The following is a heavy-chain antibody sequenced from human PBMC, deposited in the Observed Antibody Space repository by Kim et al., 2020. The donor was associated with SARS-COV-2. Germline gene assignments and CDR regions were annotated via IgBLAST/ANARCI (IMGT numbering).Heavy chain of an antibody. CDR2: ISWDGGST. Sequence: GGSLRLSCAASGFTFVDYTMHWVRQAPGKGLEWVSLISWDGGSTYYADSVKGRFTISRDNSKNSLYLQMNSLRTEDTALYYCAKDKDSAAGTSRYYYYGMDVWGQGTTVTVSS. CDR1: GFTFVDYT. J-gene: IGHJ6*02. CDR3: AKDKDSAAGTSRYYYYGMDV. D-gene: IGHD6-13*01. V-gene: IGHV3-43*01.